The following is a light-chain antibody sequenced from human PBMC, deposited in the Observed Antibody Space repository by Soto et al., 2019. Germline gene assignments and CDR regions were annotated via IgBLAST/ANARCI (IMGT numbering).Light chain of an antibody. V-gene: IGKV3-20*01. CDR1: QSVSGSY. J-gene: IGKJ1*01. CDR2: AVS. CDR3: QHYGRSPLT. Sequence: EIVLTQSPGTLSLSPGGIATLSCSTSQSVSGSYLAWHQQKPCQAPRLLIYAVSRRATGIPDRFSGSGSGKDFTHTISRLDPEDFAVYYCQHYGRSPLTFGQGTNVEL.